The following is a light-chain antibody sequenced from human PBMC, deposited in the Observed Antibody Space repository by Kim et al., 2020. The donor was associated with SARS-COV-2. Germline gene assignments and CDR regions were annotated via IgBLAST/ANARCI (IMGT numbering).Light chain of an antibody. CDR2: EVN. CDR3: SSYAGSNNYV. V-gene: IGLV2-8*01. J-gene: IGLJ1*01. Sequence: GQSVTISCTGTSSDVGGYNYVSWYQQRPGKAPKLMIFEVNKRPSGVPDRFSGSKSGNTASLTVSGLQAEDEADYYCSSYAGSNNYVFGTGTKVTVL. CDR1: SSDVGGYNY.